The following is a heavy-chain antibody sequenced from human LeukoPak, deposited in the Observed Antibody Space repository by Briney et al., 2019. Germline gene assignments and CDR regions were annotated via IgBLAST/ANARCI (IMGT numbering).Heavy chain of an antibody. D-gene: IGHD6-13*01. J-gene: IGHJ6*03. CDR3: ARDKGVSSSWYRGDYYYYYYMDV. CDR1: GFTLSSYW. V-gene: IGHV3-7*01. Sequence: GGSLRLSCAASGFTLSSYWMNWVRQAPGKGLEWVANIKQDGSEKYYVDSVKGRFTISRDNAKNSLYLQMNSLRAEDTAVYYCARDKGVSSSWYRGDYYYYYYMDVWGKGTTVTVSS. CDR2: IKQDGSEK.